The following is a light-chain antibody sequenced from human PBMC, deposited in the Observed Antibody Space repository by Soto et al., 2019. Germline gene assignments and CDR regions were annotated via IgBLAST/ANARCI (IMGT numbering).Light chain of an antibody. CDR1: QRISNL. J-gene: IGKJ1*01. CDR3: QQYNSYS. CDR2: HAS. V-gene: IGKV1-5*01. Sequence: IQMTQSPSTLPASVGDRVTITCRASQRISNLLAWYQQKPGTAPKLLIYHASTLESGVPSRFSGSGSGTEFTLTISSLQPDDFATYYCQQYNSYSFGQGTKVDIK.